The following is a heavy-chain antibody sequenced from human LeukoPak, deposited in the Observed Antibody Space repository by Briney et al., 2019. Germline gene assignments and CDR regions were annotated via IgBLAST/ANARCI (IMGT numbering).Heavy chain of an antibody. D-gene: IGHD3-3*01. CDR1: GFTFSSYG. V-gene: IGHV3-21*01. CDR2: ISGSGSYT. J-gene: IGHJ6*03. Sequence: GGSLRLSCAASGFTFSSYGMNWVRQAPGKGLEWVSSISGSGSYTYYADSVKGRFTISRDSAKNSLYLQMNSLRAEDTAVYYRARANGDFTHYYYMDIWGKETTVTVSS. CDR3: ARANGDFTHYYYMDI.